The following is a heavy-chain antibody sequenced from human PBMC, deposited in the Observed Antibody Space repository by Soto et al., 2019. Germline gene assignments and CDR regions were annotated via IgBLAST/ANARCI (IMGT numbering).Heavy chain of an antibody. CDR3: AKEGRTIGLHNWFDP. CDR2: ISWNSGNK. Sequence: EVQLVEYGGGLVQPGRSLRLSCAASGFTFDDYSMHWVRQAPGKGLAWVSSISWNSGNKAYVDSVKGRFTISRDNAKNALYLKMNSLRTEDTAFYYCAKEGRTIGLHNWFDPWGQGTLVTVSS. J-gene: IGHJ5*02. V-gene: IGHV3-9*01. CDR1: GFTFDDYS. D-gene: IGHD1-1*01.